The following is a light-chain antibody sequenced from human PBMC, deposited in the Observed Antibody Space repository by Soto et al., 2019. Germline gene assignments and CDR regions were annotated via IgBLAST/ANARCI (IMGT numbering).Light chain of an antibody. CDR3: SSYTSSSTPFYV. J-gene: IGLJ1*01. CDR1: SSDVGGYNY. V-gene: IGLV2-14*01. Sequence: QSALTQPASVSGSPGQSITISCTGTSSDVGGYNYVSWYQQHPGKAPKLMIYEVSNRPSGVSNRFSGSKSANTASLTISGLQAEDEADYYCSSYTSSSTPFYVFGTGTKPPS. CDR2: EVS.